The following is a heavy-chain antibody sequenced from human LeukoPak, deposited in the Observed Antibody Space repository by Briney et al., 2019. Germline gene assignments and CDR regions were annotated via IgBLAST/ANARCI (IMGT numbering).Heavy chain of an antibody. D-gene: IGHD2-2*01. CDR1: GGTFTGYY. CDR2: INPNSGGT. V-gene: IGHV1-2*02. CDR3: ARGDIVVVPAAIYYYYYMDV. J-gene: IGHJ6*03. Sequence: ASVKVSCKASGGTFTGYYMHWVRQAPGQGLEWMGWINPNSGGTNYAQKFQGRVTMTRDTSISTAYMELSRLRSDDTAVYYCARGDIVVVPAAIYYYYYMDVWGKGTTVTVSS.